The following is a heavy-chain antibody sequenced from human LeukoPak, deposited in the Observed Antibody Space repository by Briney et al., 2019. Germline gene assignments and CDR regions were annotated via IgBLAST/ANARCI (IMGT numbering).Heavy chain of an antibody. D-gene: IGHD6-19*01. V-gene: IGHV3-11*04. CDR1: GFTFSNYY. Sequence: WGSLRLSCAASGFTFSNYYMSWIRQAPGRGLEWVSYISNSGTTRDYADSVKGRFTISRDNSKNSLYLQMNSLRAEDTAVYYCARDQTGITVAATGWFDPWGQGTLVTVSS. J-gene: IGHJ5*02. CDR2: ISNSGTTR. CDR3: ARDQTGITVAATGWFDP.